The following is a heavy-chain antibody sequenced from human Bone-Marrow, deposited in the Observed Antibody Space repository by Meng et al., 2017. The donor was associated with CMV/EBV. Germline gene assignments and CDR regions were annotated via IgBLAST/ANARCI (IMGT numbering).Heavy chain of an antibody. J-gene: IGHJ4*01. Sequence: SETLSLTCTVSGGSISSYYWSWIRQPPGKGLEWIGYIYYSGSTNYNTYLKSRGTISVDTSKNRFSMKLMSVSAVGTAVYYFASFTSGCNSAGVFENWGQGTLVTVSS. V-gene: IGHV4-59*01. CDR3: ASFTSGCNSAGVFEN. CDR2: IYYSGST. CDR1: GGSISSYY. D-gene: IGHD3-10*01.